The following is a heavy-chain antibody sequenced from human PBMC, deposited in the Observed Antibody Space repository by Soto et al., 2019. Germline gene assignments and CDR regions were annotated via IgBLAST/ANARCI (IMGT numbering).Heavy chain of an antibody. Sequence: SETLSLTCTVSGDSISSTRWWSWVRQSPGKGLEWIGDIYHGGSTNYNPSLKSRVTISIDTSKNQFSLKLSSVTVADTAVYYCARHPGYCISTSCYGYYTMDVWGQGTKVTVSS. V-gene: IGHV4-4*02. J-gene: IGHJ6*02. CDR1: GDSISSTRW. D-gene: IGHD2-2*01. CDR2: IYHGGST. CDR3: ARHPGYCISTSCYGYYTMDV.